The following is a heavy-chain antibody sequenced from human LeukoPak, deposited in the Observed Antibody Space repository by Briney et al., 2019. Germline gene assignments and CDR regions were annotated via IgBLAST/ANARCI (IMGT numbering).Heavy chain of an antibody. CDR2: ISYDGSDK. CDR1: GFSFNSYA. CDR3: ARDRGRERYYNGMDV. V-gene: IGHV3-30*14. J-gene: IGHJ6*02. Sequence: PGGSLRLSCAASGFSFNSYAMHWVRQAPGKGLEWVSLISYDGSDKYYADSVKGRFTISRDNSKNTLYLQMNSLRAEDMAVYYCARDRGRERYYNGMDVWGQGTTVTVSS. D-gene: IGHD1-1*01.